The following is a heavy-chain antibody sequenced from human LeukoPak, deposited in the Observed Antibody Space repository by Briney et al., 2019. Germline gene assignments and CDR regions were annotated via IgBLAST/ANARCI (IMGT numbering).Heavy chain of an antibody. CDR1: GYTFTGCY. CDR3: ARTYYYGSGSYYTLSLDY. D-gene: IGHD3-10*01. J-gene: IGHJ4*02. V-gene: IGHV1-2*02. Sequence: ASVKVSCKASGYTFTGCYMHWVRQAPGQGLEWMGWINPNSGGTNYAQKFQGRVTMTRDTSISTAYMELSRLRSDDTAVYYCARTYYYGSGSYYTLSLDYWGQGTLVTVSS. CDR2: INPNSGGT.